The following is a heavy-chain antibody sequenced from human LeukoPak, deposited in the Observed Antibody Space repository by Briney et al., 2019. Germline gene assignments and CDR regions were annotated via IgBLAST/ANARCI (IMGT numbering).Heavy chain of an antibody. D-gene: IGHD3-16*02. CDR2: IWYDGSNK. CDR3: AREVILHTGFDY. Sequence: PGRSLRLSCAASGFTFSSYGMHWVRQAPGKGLGWVAVIWYDGSNKYYADSVKGRFTISRDNSKNTLYLQMNSLRAEDTAVYYCAREVILHTGFDYWGQGTLVTVSS. V-gene: IGHV3-33*01. J-gene: IGHJ4*02. CDR1: GFTFSSYG.